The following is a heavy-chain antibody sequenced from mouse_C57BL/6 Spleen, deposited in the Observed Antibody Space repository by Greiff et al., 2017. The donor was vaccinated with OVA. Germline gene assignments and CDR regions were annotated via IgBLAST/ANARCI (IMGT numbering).Heavy chain of an antibody. J-gene: IGHJ3*01. Sequence: QVQLQQPGAELVKPGASVKLSCKASGYTFTSYWMHWVKQRPEQGLEWIGMIHPNSGSTNYNEKFKSKATLTVDKSSSTAYMQLSSLTSEDSAVYYCASTTVVANRFAYWGQGTLVTVSA. CDR1: GYTFTSYW. V-gene: IGHV1-64*01. CDR3: ASTTVVANRFAY. CDR2: IHPNSGST. D-gene: IGHD1-1*01.